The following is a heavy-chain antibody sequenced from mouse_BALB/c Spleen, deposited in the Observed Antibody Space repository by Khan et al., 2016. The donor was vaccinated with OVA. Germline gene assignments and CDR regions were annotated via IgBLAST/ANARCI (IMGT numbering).Heavy chain of an antibody. CDR2: IDPANGNI. Sequence: EVQLQESGAELVKPGASVKLSCTASGFNIKDTSMHWVKQRPEQGLEWIGRIDPANGNIKYDPKFQGKATITADTSSNTAYLQLSSLTSEDTAGWYGARINAWGQGTILTVSS. V-gene: IGHV14-3*02. CDR3: ARINA. CDR1: GFNIKDTS. J-gene: IGHJ2*01.